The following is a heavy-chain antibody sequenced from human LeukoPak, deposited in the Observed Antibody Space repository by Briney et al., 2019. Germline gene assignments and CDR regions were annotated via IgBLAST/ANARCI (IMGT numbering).Heavy chain of an antibody. V-gene: IGHV4-59*12. Sequence: SETLSLTCAVYGGSFSGYYWSWIRQPPGKGLECIGYIYYSGSTYYNPSLKSRVTISVDTSKNQFSLKLSSVTAADTAVYYCARLMTTVTIGYFDYWGQGTLVTVSS. CDR3: ARLMTTVTIGYFDY. CDR2: IYYSGST. D-gene: IGHD4-17*01. J-gene: IGHJ4*02. CDR1: GGSFSGYY.